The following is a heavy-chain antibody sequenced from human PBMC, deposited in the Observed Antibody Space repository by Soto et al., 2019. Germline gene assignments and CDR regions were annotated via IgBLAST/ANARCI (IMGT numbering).Heavy chain of an antibody. CDR3: AKVSLAVAGFGYFDY. CDR2: ISGSGGST. V-gene: IGHV3-23*01. J-gene: IGHJ4*02. CDR1: GFTFSSYA. D-gene: IGHD6-19*01. Sequence: LRLSCAASGFTFSSYAMSWVRQAPGKGLEWVSAISGSGGSTYYADSVKGRFTISRDNSKNTPYLQMNSLRAEDTAVYYCAKVSLAVAGFGYFDYWGQGTLVTVSS.